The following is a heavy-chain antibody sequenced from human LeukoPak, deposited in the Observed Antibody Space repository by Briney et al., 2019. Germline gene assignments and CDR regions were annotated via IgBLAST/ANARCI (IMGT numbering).Heavy chain of an antibody. Sequence: SETLSLTCAVYGGSFSGYYWSWLRQPPGKGLEWIGEINNSGSTNYNQSLKRRVTITVDTSKNKSSLKLRSVTAEDRAVYYCARGPPSLLFYDSGGYCPCWFRFCRWGQVTLVSVS. V-gene: IGHV4-34*01. CDR1: GGSFSGYY. J-gene: IGHJ5*02. CDR3: ARGPPSLLFYDSGGYCPCWFRFCR. CDR2: INNSGST. D-gene: IGHD3-22*01.